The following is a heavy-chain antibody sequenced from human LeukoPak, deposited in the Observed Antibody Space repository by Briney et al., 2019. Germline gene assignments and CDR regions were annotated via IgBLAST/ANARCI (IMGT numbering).Heavy chain of an antibody. J-gene: IGHJ4*02. CDR1: GGTFSSYA. CDR2: IIPIFGTA. CDR3: ASLPITMIRGVIAFDY. D-gene: IGHD3-10*01. Sequence: PVKVSCKASGGTFSSYAISWVRQAPGQGLEWMGGIIPIFGTANYAQKFQGRVTITADESTSTAYMELSRLRSEDTAVYYCASLPITMIRGVIAFDYGGQGSLVTVSS. V-gene: IGHV1-69*13.